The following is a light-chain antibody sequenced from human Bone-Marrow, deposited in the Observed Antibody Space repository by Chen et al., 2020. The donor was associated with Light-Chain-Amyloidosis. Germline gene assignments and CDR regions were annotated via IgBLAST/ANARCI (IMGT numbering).Light chain of an antibody. CDR1: SSDVGGDNH. CDR2: EVT. V-gene: IGLV2-14*01. J-gene: IGLJ1*01. Sequence: QSALTPPAPVSGSPGQSLTHPGTGTSSDVGGDNHVSWYQQHPDKAPKLMIYEVTNRPSWVPDRLSGSKSDNTASLTISGLQTEDEADYFCSSYTITNTLVFGSGTRVTVL. CDR3: SSYTITNTLV.